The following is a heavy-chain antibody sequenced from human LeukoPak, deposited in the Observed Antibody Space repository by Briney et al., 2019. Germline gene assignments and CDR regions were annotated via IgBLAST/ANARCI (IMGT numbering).Heavy chain of an antibody. Sequence: GGSLRLSCAASGFTFSSYGMHWVRQAPGKGLEWVAVIWYDGSNKYYADSVKGRFTISRDNSKNTLYLQMNSLKTEDTAVYYCTRQDHYYDSSGYYVFDYWGQGTLVTVSS. D-gene: IGHD3-22*01. J-gene: IGHJ4*02. CDR1: GFTFSSYG. CDR3: TRQDHYYDSSGYYVFDY. CDR2: IWYDGSNK. V-gene: IGHV3-33*01.